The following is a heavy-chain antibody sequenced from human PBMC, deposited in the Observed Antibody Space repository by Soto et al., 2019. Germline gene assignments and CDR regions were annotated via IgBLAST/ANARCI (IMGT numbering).Heavy chain of an antibody. CDR2: IFDSGNA. J-gene: IGHJ4*02. Sequence: SETLSLTCPVCGGSINRYCWSWIRQPPGKGLEWVAYIFDSGNANYNPSLKSRVTISVDTSKNQFSLKLTFVTAADTAVCYCARHRRTTVAKFYFDNWGQGALVTVSS. CDR1: GGSINRYC. D-gene: IGHD4-4*01. CDR3: ARHRRTTVAKFYFDN. V-gene: IGHV4-59*08.